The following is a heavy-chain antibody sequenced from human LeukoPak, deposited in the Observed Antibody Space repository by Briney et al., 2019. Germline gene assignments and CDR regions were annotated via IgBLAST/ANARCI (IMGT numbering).Heavy chain of an antibody. V-gene: IGHV1-8*01. J-gene: IGHJ4*02. CDR1: GYTFTSYD. CDR3: ARDMDHGDYEDTRTGLDY. CDR2: MNPNSGNT. Sequence: ASVKVSCKASGYTFTSYDINWVRQATGQGLEWMGWMNPNSGNTGYAQKFQGRVTMTRNTSISTAYMELSSLRSEDTAVYYCARDMDHGDYEDTRTGLDYWGQGTLVTVSS. D-gene: IGHD4-17*01.